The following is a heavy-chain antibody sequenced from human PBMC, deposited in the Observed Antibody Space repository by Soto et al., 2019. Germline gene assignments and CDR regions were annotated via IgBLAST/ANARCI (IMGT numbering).Heavy chain of an antibody. Sequence: GASVKVSCKASGYTFTSYYMHWVRQAPGQGLEWMGIINPSGGIASYAQKFQGRVTITADEYTSTAYMELSSLRSDDTAVYYCAREDRDRETGLVPAAIDGMDVWGQGTTVTVSS. V-gene: IGHV1-46*01. CDR1: GYTFTSYY. D-gene: IGHD2-2*01. CDR3: AREDRDRETGLVPAAIDGMDV. J-gene: IGHJ6*02. CDR2: INPSGGIA.